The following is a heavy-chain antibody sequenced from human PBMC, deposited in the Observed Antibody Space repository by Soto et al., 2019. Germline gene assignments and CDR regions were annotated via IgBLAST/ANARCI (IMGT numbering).Heavy chain of an antibody. Sequence: GSVRLSCAASEFPFIGYAMSWVRPAPGKGLEWVSAISGSGGSTYYADSVKGRFTISRDNSKNTLYLQMNSLRAEDTAVYYCAKDQYCSSTSCYYYYYGMDVWGQGTTVTVSS. CDR1: EFPFIGYA. V-gene: IGHV3-23*01. CDR3: AKDQYCSSTSCYYYYYGMDV. CDR2: ISGSGGST. D-gene: IGHD2-2*01. J-gene: IGHJ6*02.